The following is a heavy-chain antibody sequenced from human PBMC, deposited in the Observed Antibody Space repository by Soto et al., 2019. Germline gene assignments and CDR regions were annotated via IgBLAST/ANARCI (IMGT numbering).Heavy chain of an antibody. V-gene: IGHV5-10-1*01. Sequence: PGESLKISCKGSGYSFTSYWISWVRQMPGKGLEWMGRIDPSDSYTNYSPSFQGHVTISADKSISTAYLQWSSLKASDTAMYYCASLGHYCSGGSGYAAGDYYGMDVWGQGTTVTVSS. CDR2: IDPSDSYT. CDR1: GYSFTSYW. J-gene: IGHJ6*02. CDR3: ASLGHYCSGGSGYAAGDYYGMDV. D-gene: IGHD2-15*01.